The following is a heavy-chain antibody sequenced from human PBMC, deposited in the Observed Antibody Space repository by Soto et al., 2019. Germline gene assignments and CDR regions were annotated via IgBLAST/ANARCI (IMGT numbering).Heavy chain of an antibody. CDR3: ARSRKKKPLYQSGMEV. D-gene: IGHD2-2*01. V-gene: IGHV4-34*01. CDR1: GCSFSAYY. Sequence: SATXSLTCSFYGCSFSAYYGILIRHPPVKGPELIGDINHGGDTKYNPSLKSRVTISVDTSKKQFSLKLSSVTAADTAIYFCARSRKKKPLYQSGMEVWGQGTTV. CDR2: INHGGDT. J-gene: IGHJ6*01.